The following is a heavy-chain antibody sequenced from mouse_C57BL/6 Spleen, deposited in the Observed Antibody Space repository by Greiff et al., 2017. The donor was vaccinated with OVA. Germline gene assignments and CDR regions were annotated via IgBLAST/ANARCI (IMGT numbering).Heavy chain of an antibody. J-gene: IGHJ3*01. CDR3: VRGGYDGYFAY. D-gene: IGHD2-3*01. CDR1: GFSFNTYA. V-gene: IGHV10-1*01. CDR2: IRSKSNNYAT. Sequence: DVKLVESGGGLVQPKGSLKLSCAASGFSFNTYAMNWVRQAPGKGLEWVARIRSKSNNYATYYADSVKDRFTISRDDSESMLYLQMNNLKTEDTAMYYCVRGGYDGYFAYWGQGTLVTVSA.